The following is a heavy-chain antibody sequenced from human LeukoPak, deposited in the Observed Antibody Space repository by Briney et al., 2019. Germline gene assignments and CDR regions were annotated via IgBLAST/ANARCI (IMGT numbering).Heavy chain of an antibody. CDR3: ARNYYEASNWFDP. J-gene: IGHJ5*02. D-gene: IGHD3-22*01. CDR1: GFTFSSYG. V-gene: IGHV3-30*03. CDR2: ISYDGSNK. Sequence: GGSLRLSCAASGFTFSSYGMHWVRQAPGKGLEWVAVISYDGSNKYYADSVKGRFTISRDNSKNTLYLQMNSLRAEDTAVYYCARNYYEASNWFDPWGQGTLVTVSS.